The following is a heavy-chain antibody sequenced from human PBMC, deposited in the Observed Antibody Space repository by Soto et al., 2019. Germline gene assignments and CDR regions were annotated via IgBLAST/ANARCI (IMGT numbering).Heavy chain of an antibody. Sequence: PSETLSVTCPVAGGTIISYYWSWIRKPPGKGLEWIGYIYYSGSTNYNPSLKSRVTISVDTSKNQFSLKLSSVTAADTAVYYCARDLDWQWLGHFDYWGQGTLVTVSS. CDR2: IYYSGST. CDR1: GGTIISYY. D-gene: IGHD6-19*01. CDR3: ARDLDWQWLGHFDY. J-gene: IGHJ4*02. V-gene: IGHV4-59*01.